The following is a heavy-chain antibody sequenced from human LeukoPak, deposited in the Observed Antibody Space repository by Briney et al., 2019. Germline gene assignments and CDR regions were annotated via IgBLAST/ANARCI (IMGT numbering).Heavy chain of an antibody. CDR2: IYDSGST. J-gene: IGHJ4*02. V-gene: IGHV4-59*01. CDR1: GGSISSYY. D-gene: IGHD3-22*01. Sequence: SETLSLTCTVSGGSISSYYWSWIRQPPGKGLEWMGNIYDSGSTNYNPSIKSRVTISVDTSKNQCSLKLSSVTAADTAVYYCARQSISGSSLSYFDYWGQGTLVNVSS. CDR3: ARQSISGSSLSYFDY.